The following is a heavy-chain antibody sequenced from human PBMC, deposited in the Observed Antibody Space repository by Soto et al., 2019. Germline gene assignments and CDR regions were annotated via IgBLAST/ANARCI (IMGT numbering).Heavy chain of an antibody. D-gene: IGHD5-18*01. J-gene: IGHJ4*02. Sequence: SETLSLTYTVSRGPSSSHNWGWIRQHPGKGLEWIGYIYYSGSTYYNPSLKSRVTISVDTSKNQFSLKLRSVTAADTAVYYCARHRGYNYGPADYWGQGIRVTVS. CDR1: RGPSSSHN. V-gene: IGHV4-59*08. CDR3: ARHRGYNYGPADY. CDR2: IYYSGST.